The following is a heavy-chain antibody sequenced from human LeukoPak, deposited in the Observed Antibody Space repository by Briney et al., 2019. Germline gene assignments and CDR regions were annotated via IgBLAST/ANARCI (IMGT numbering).Heavy chain of an antibody. CDR3: ARVLVPAATSRYYYYGMDV. Sequence: RSLRLSCAASGLTFSNYGMHWVRQAPGKGLEWVAVTWYDGSNKYYADSVKGRFTISRDNSKNMLYLQMNSLRAEDTAVYYCARVLVPAATSRYYYYGMDVWGQGTTVTVSS. J-gene: IGHJ6*02. CDR1: GLTFSNYG. CDR2: TWYDGSNK. D-gene: IGHD2-2*01. V-gene: IGHV3-33*01.